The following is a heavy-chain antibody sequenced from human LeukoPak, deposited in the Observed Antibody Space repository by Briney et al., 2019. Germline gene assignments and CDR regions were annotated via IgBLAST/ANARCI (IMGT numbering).Heavy chain of an antibody. V-gene: IGHV3-74*01. D-gene: IGHD2-21*02. Sequence: PGGSLRLSCAASGFTSSIYWMHWVRQTPGKGLEWVSRLNSDASVTTYSDSVKGRFTISRDNAKNTLYLQMDSLRAEDTAFYYCVREYCGGDCYTDFWGQGTLVTVSS. CDR2: LNSDASVT. CDR1: GFTSSIYW. J-gene: IGHJ4*02. CDR3: VREYCGGDCYTDF.